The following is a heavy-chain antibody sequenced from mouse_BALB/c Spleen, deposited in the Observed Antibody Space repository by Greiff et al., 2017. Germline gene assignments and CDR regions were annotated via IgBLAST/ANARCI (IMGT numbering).Heavy chain of an antibody. Sequence: EVKLVESGGGLVKPGGSLKLSCAASGFTFSSYAMSWVRQTPEKRLEWVASISSGGSTYYPDSVKGRFTISRDNARNILYLQMSSLRSEDTAMYYCARGSDGPYYFDYWGQGTTLTVSS. J-gene: IGHJ2*01. CDR3: ARGSDGPYYFDY. CDR2: ISSGGST. D-gene: IGHD2-3*01. V-gene: IGHV5-6-5*01. CDR1: GFTFSSYA.